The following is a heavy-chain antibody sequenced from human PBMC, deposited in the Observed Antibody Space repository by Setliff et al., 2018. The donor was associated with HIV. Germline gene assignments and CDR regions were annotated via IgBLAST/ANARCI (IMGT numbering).Heavy chain of an antibody. D-gene: IGHD6-13*01. CDR2: ISSSSSYT. V-gene: IGHV3-11*03. Sequence: LSLTCTVSGGSISSSTYYWGWIRQAPGKGLEWVSYISSSSSYTNYADSVKGRFTISRDNAKNSLYLQMNSLRAEDTAVYYCARWSLAAAQTIFSYYYYGMDVWGQGTTVTVSS. J-gene: IGHJ6*02. CDR1: GGSISSSTYY. CDR3: ARWSLAAAQTIFSYYYYGMDV.